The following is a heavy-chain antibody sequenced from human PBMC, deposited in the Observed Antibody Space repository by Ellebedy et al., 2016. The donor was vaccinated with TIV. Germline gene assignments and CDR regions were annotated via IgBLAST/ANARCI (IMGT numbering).Heavy chain of an antibody. CDR2: VYYLGNT. J-gene: IGHJ4*02. CDR3: ANGGSLSYGIFDY. CDR1: GASISDVGSY. V-gene: IGHV4-31*03. Sequence: SETLSLXXTLSGASISDVGSYWSWIRQLPGKGLEWIGYVYYLGNTYYTPSLKSRVAISVDSSKNQFSLRLNSVTAADTGVYYCANGGSLSYGIFDYWGQGNLVTISS. D-gene: IGHD3-16*01.